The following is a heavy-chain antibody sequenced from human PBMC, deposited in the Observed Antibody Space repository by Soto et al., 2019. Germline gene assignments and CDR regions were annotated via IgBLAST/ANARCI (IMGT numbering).Heavy chain of an antibody. J-gene: IGHJ4*02. CDR3: AIMITFGGVIVKPLDSFDY. CDR1: GFTFSDYY. CDR2: ISSSGSTI. V-gene: IGHV3-11*01. Sequence: PGGSLRLSCAASGFTFSDYYMSWIRQAPGKGLEWVSYISSSGSTIYYADSVKGRFTISRDNAKNSLYPQMNSLRAEDTAVYYCAIMITFGGVIVKPLDSFDYWGQGTLVTVSS. D-gene: IGHD3-16*02.